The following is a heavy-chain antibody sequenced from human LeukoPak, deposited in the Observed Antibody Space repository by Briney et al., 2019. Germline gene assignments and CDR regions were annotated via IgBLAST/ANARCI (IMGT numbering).Heavy chain of an antibody. CDR3: ARGRGMATITVDY. D-gene: IGHD5-24*01. CDR1: GGSFSGYF. CDR2: INHSGST. Sequence: PSETLSLTCGVYGGSFSGYFWSYIRQPPGKGLEWIGEINHSGSTNYNPSLKSRVTISVDTSKNQFSLKLSSVTAADTAVYYCARGRGMATITVDYWGQGTLVTVSS. V-gene: IGHV4-34*01. J-gene: IGHJ4*02.